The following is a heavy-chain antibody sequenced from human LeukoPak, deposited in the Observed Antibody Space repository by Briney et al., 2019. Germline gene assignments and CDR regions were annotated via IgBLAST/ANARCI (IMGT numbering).Heavy chain of an antibody. J-gene: IGHJ4*02. CDR1: GFTFSSYG. CDR3: ARAKPKNMVRGLIMRRESRYYFDY. V-gene: IGHV3-23*01. D-gene: IGHD3-10*01. CDR2: ISGSGGST. Sequence: GGSLRLSCAASGFTFSSYGMSWVRQAPGKGLEWVSAISGSGGSTYYADSVKGRFAISRDNSKSTLYIQMNSLRAEDTAVYYCARAKPKNMVRGLIMRRESRYYFDYWGQGTLVTVSS.